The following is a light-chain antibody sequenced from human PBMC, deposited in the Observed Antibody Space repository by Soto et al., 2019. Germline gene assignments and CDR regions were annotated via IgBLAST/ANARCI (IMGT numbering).Light chain of an antibody. J-gene: IGKJ4*01. CDR1: QSVSSY. V-gene: IGKV3-11*01. CDR3: QQRSNWLLT. Sequence: EIVLTQSPATLSLSPGERATLSCRASQSVSSYLAWYQQKPGQAPRLLIYDASNRATGIPARFSGSGSGTKFTLTISSLEPEDFAVYYCQQRSNWLLTFGGGTKVDIK. CDR2: DAS.